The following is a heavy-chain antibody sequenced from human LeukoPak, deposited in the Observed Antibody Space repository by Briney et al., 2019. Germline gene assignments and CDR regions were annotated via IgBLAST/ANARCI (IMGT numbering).Heavy chain of an antibody. CDR2: IIPIFGTA. CDR3: ARGSKQWQNWFDP. J-gene: IGHJ5*02. Sequence: ASVKVSCKASGGTFSSYAISWVRQAPGQGLEWMGGIIPIFGTANYAQKFQGRVTITADESTSTAYMELSSLRSEDTAVYYCARGSKQWQNWFDPWGQGTLVTVSS. V-gene: IGHV1-69*13. D-gene: IGHD6-19*01. CDR1: GGTFSSYA.